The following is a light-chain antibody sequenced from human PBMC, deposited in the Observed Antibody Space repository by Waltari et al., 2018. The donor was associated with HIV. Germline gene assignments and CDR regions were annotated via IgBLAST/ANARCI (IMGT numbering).Light chain of an antibody. CDR2: DDN. CDR1: RSNIGNYY. J-gene: IGLJ3*02. CDR3: GTWDSRSAWV. V-gene: IGLV1-51*01. Sequence: QSVLTQPPSVSAAPGQRVTISCSGRRSNIGNYYVSWYQQIPGTAPKLLIYDDNQRPSGIPDRFSGSKSGTSATLGITGLQTGDEADYYCGTWDSRSAWVFGGGTKLTVL.